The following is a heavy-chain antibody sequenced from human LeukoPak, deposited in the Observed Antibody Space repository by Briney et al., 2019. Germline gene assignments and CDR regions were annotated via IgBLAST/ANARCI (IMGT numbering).Heavy chain of an antibody. J-gene: IGHJ4*02. D-gene: IGHD1-1*01. Sequence: GGSLRLSCAASGFTFTSYEMNWVRQAAGKGLEWVSYIPISGSTIYYADSVRGRFTISRDNAKNSLYLQMNSLRAEDTAVYYCARTTSFDYWGQGTLVTVSS. V-gene: IGHV3-48*03. CDR3: ARTTSFDY. CDR1: GFTFTSYE. CDR2: IPISGSTI.